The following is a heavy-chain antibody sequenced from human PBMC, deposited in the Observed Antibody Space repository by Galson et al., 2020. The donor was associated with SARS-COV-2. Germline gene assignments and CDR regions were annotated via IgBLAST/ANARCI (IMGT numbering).Heavy chain of an antibody. CDR3: ARAWYYYDSSGHSDAFDI. CDR1: GGSISSSSYY. D-gene: IGHD3-22*01. J-gene: IGHJ3*02. Sequence: SETLSLTCTVSGGSISSSSYYWGWIRQPPGKGLEWIGSIYYSGSTYYNPSLKSRVTISVDTSKNQFSLKLSSVTAADTAVYYCARAWYYYDSSGHSDAFDIWGQGTMVTVSS. CDR2: IYYSGST. V-gene: IGHV4-39*07.